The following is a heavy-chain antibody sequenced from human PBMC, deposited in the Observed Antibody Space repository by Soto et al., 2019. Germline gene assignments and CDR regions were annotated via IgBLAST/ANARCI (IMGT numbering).Heavy chain of an antibody. J-gene: IGHJ3*01. Sequence: QVQLVQSGAEVRKPGSSVKVSCKAPGGTFSTYIISWVRQAPGQGLEWMGRIIPIPDITNYAQKFPGRVTVTADRSTSTAYMELPSLKPEDTAVYYCARDRITTRGDAFDLWGQGTMVTVSS. CDR2: IIPIPDIT. CDR1: GGTFSTYI. D-gene: IGHD3-3*01. CDR3: ARDRITTRGDAFDL. V-gene: IGHV1-69*08.